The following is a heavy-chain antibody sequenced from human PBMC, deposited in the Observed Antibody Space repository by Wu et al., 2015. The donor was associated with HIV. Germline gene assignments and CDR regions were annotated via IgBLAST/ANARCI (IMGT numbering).Heavy chain of an antibody. V-gene: IGHV1-18*01. CDR1: GYIFSDYG. CDR3: ARNTDSVATSLYSLGV. Sequence: VQLVQSGGEVKKPGASVKVACKASGYIFSDYGINWVRQAPGEGLEWMGWISAQNGNTKNAQKFQGRLTITTDELRTTAYMELSSLKSEDTAVYYCARNTDSVATSLYSLGVWGQGTVVTVSS. J-gene: IGHJ6*02. CDR2: ISAQNGNT. D-gene: IGHD5-12*01.